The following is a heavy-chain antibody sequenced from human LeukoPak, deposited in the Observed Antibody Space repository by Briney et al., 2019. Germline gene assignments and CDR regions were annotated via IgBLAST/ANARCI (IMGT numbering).Heavy chain of an antibody. CDR1: GFTFSSYE. CDR2: ISSSGSTI. CDR3: ARGSYRPDY. V-gene: IGHV3-48*03. D-gene: IGHD1-26*01. Sequence: GGSLRLSCAASGFTFSSYEVNWVRQAPGKGLEWVSYISSSGSTIYYADSVKGRFTVSRDNAENSLYLQMNSLRAEDTAVYYCARGSYRPDYWGQGTLVTVSP. J-gene: IGHJ4*02.